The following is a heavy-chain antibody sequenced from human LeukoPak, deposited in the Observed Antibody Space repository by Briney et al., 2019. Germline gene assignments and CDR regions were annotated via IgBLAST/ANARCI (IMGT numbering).Heavy chain of an antibody. CDR2: ISGSGGST. CDR1: GFTFSSYA. D-gene: IGHD6-13*01. Sequence: PGGSLRLSCAAPGFTFSSYAMSWVRQAPGKGLEWVSAISGSGGSTYYADSVKGRFTISRDNSKNTLYLQMNSLRAEDTAVYYCAKDRGYSSSWALFDYWGQGTLVTVSS. V-gene: IGHV3-23*01. J-gene: IGHJ4*02. CDR3: AKDRGYSSSWALFDY.